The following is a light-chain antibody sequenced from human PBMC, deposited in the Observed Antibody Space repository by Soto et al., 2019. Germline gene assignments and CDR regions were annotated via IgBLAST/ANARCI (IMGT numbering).Light chain of an antibody. Sequence: DIQMTQSPSSVSASVGDRVSITCRASQGISNWSAWYQQKPGRAPKLLIYTGSSLQSGVPSRFSGTVTGTDVNLTISSLQPEDVATYYCQQANSFPLTFGGGTKVEIK. CDR1: QGISNW. CDR3: QQANSFPLT. J-gene: IGKJ4*01. CDR2: TGS. V-gene: IGKV1-12*01.